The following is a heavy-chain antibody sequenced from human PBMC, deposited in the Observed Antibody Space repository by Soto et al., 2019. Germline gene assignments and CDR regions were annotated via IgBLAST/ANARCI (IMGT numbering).Heavy chain of an antibody. CDR3: ARIKWGLNYYNGMDV. V-gene: IGHV1-46*01. CDR1: GDTFTSYY. J-gene: IGHJ6*02. D-gene: IGHD1-26*01. Sequence: QVRLVQSGAEVKAPGASVKVSCKAPGDTFTSYYMHWVRQAPGHGLEWMGVINPNGGSTRFAQKLQGRVTMTRDTSTSTVYMELRGLTSEDTAVYYCARIKWGLNYYNGMDVWGQGTTVIVSS. CDR2: INPNGGST.